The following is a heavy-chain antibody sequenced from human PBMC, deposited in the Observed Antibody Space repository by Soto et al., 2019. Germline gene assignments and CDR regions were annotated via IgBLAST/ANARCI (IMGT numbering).Heavy chain of an antibody. Sequence: QITLNESGPTVVKPAETLTLTCTFSGFSLTTSGVGVGWIRQSPGKAPEWLALIYWDDDRRYSASLKSRLTITKDTSTNQVVLTMARVDPADTATYYCAHRILRTVFGLVTTTAIYFDFWGQGTPVVVSS. CDR1: GFSLTTSGVG. CDR3: AHRILRTVFGLVTTTAIYFDF. J-gene: IGHJ4*02. V-gene: IGHV2-5*02. CDR2: IYWDDDR. D-gene: IGHD3-3*01.